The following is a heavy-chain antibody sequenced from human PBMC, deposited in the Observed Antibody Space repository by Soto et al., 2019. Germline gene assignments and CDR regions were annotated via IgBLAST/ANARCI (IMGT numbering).Heavy chain of an antibody. J-gene: IGHJ4*02. V-gene: IGHV3-23*01. Sequence: EMQLLESGGDLVQPGGSLRLSCATSGFTFSDHAMHWVRQAPGEGLEWVSGIRGDLVTTPYADSVKGLFTISRDNSKNTLYLQMNSLRAEDTAIYYCVKEGKMGVEGFDFWGQGTLVTVSS. CDR3: VKEGKMGVEGFDF. CDR1: GFTFSDHA. CDR2: IRGDLVTT. D-gene: IGHD1-26*01.